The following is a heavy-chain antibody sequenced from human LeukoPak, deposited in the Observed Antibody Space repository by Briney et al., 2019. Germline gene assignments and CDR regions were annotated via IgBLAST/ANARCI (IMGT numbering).Heavy chain of an antibody. CDR3: AKTKEGYYYYGMGV. J-gene: IGHJ6*02. CDR1: GFTFDDYA. CDR2: ISWNSGSI. V-gene: IGHV3-9*01. Sequence: GGSLRLSCAASGFTFDDYAMHWVRQAPGKGLEWVSGISWNSGSIGYADSVKGRFTISRDNAKNSLYLQMNSLRAEDTALYYCAKTKEGYYYYGMGVWGQGTTVTVSS.